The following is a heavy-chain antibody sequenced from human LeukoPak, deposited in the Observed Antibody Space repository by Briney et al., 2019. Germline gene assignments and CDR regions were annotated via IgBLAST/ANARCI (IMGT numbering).Heavy chain of an antibody. Sequence: SQTLSLTCAVSGGSISSGGYSWSWIRQLPGKGLEWIGYIYHSGSTYYNPSLKSRVTISVDRSKNQFSLKLSSATAADTAVYYCARVYGLDYFDYWGQGTLVTVSS. CDR1: GGSISSGGYS. CDR2: IYHSGST. V-gene: IGHV4-30-2*01. CDR3: ARVYGLDYFDY. J-gene: IGHJ4*02. D-gene: IGHD3-10*01.